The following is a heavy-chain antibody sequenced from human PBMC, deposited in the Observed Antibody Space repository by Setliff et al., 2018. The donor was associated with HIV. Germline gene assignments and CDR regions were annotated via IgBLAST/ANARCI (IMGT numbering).Heavy chain of an antibody. V-gene: IGHV4-61*02. J-gene: IGHJ3*02. Sequence: PSETLSLTCTASGDSISSSGYYWTWIRQPAGKGLEWIGRIYSSATTTYNPSLKSRVTISIDTSKNQFYLTVSSVTAADTAVYYCARGPGAKSAEAFDIWGRGTVVTVSS. CDR3: ARGPGAKSAEAFDI. D-gene: IGHD2-15*01. CDR1: GDSISSSGYY. CDR2: IYSSATT.